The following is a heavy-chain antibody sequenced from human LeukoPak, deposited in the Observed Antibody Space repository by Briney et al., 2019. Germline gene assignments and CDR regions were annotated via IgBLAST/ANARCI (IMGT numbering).Heavy chain of an antibody. CDR1: GFTFSNHW. J-gene: IGHJ3*02. V-gene: IGHV3-74*01. D-gene: IGHD2-15*01. CDR2: INGDGTST. Sequence: GGSLRLSCAASGFTFSNHWLHWVRQAPGKGLVWVSRINGDGTSTIYADSVKGRFTISRDNAKSTVYLQMNSLRAEDTAVYYCARTGSGGDLDIWGEGTMVTVSS. CDR3: ARTGSGGDLDI.